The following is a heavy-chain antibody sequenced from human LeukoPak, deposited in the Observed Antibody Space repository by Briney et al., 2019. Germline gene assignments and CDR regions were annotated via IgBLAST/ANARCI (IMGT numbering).Heavy chain of an antibody. Sequence: AGGSLRLSCAASGFTFSSYSMNWVRQAQGKGLEWVSSISGSSSHIYYADSVKGRFTISRDNAKDSLFLQMNSLRAEDEAGYYCENGGVGELYWGQGVLVTVSS. CDR3: ENGGVGELY. J-gene: IGHJ4*02. CDR1: GFTFSSYS. V-gene: IGHV3-21*01. CDR2: ISGSSSHI. D-gene: IGHD3-10*01.